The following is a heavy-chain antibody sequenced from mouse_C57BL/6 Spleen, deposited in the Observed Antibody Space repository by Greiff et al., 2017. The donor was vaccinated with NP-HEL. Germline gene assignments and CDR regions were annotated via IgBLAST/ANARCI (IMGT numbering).Heavy chain of an antibody. CDR3: AREKATMYFDY. D-gene: IGHD2-1*01. Sequence: EVQVVASGPGLAKPSQTLSLTCSVTGYSITSDYWNLFRKFPGPKLYYIGYITYSGNTFYNPSLKSRISITRDTSKNQYYLQLNSVTTEDTATYYWAREKATMYFDYWGQGTTLTVSS. CDR1: GYSITSDY. J-gene: IGHJ2*01. V-gene: IGHV3-8*01. CDR2: ITYSGNT.